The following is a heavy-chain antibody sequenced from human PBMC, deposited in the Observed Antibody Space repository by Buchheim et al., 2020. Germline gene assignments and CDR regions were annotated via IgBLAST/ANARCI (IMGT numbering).Heavy chain of an antibody. CDR3: ARGRGSTADRGYFDY. CDR1: GYTFTSYD. Sequence: QVQLVQSGAEVEKPGASVKVSCKPSGYTFTSYDVIWVRQATGQGLEWMGWMNPVSGNTCNAQKFKGRVTMTRDTSIGTAYMELSSLRSHDTSVYFCARGRGSTADRGYFDYWGQGTL. CDR2: MNPVSGNT. J-gene: IGHJ4*02. V-gene: IGHV1-8*01. D-gene: IGHD6-6*01.